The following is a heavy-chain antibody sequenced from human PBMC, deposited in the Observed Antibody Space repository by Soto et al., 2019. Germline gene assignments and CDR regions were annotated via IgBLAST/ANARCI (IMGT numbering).Heavy chain of an antibody. J-gene: IGHJ4*02. V-gene: IGHV1-2*02. CDR3: AREPATAKPEGVDF. CDR2: INPNSGGT. CDR1: GYTFTSYA. Sequence: VASVKVSCKASGYTFTSYAMHWVRQAPGQGLEWMGWINPNSGGTKYAPKFQGGVTMTRDTSITTAYMELSRLRSGDTAVYYCAREPATAKPEGVDFWGQGTLVTVSS. D-gene: IGHD1-1*01.